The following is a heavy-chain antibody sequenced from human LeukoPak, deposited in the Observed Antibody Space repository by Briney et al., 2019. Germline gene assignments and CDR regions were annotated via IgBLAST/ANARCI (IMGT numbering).Heavy chain of an antibody. CDR2: ISYDGSNK. D-gene: IGHD3-10*01. Sequence: QPGRPLRLSCAASGFTFSSYGMHWVRQAPGKGLEWVAVISYDGSNKYYADSVKGRFTISRDNSKNTLYLQMNSLRAEDTAVYYCTMVRGPTVDYYGMDVWGQGTTVTVSS. CDR1: GFTFSSYG. V-gene: IGHV3-30*03. CDR3: TMVRGPTVDYYGMDV. J-gene: IGHJ6*02.